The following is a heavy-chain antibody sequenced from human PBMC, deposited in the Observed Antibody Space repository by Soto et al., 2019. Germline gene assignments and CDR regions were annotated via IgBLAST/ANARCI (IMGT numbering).Heavy chain of an antibody. CDR1: GGSISSSSYY. J-gene: IGHJ4*02. V-gene: IGHV4-39*01. D-gene: IGHD4-17*01. CDR2: IYYSGST. Sequence: SETLSLTCTVSGGSISSSSYYWGWIRQPPGKGLEWIGSIYYSGSTYYNPSLKSRVTISVDTSKNQFSLKLSSVTAADTAVYYCAALQDYGDYVHFDYWGQGTLVTVYS. CDR3: AALQDYGDYVHFDY.